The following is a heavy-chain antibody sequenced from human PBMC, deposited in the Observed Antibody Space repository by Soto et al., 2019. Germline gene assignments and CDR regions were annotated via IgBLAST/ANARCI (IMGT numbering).Heavy chain of an antibody. CDR1: GDSVSSNSAA. Sequence: PSQTLSLTCVISGDSVSSNSAAWNWIRQSPSRGLEWLGRTYYRSRWYNDYAVSVRSRITVNADTSKNQFSLHLSSVTAADTAVSYFYSCATTGTSNYCLDIDVWGQGTPVTVSS. CDR2: TYYRSRWYN. CDR3: YSCATTGTSNYCLDIDV. J-gene: IGHJ4*02. D-gene: IGHD1-1*01. V-gene: IGHV6-1*01.